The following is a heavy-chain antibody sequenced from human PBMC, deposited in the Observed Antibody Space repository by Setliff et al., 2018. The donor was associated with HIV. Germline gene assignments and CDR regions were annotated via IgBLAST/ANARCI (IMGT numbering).Heavy chain of an antibody. Sequence: SVKVSCKASGGTFKNLAISWVRQAPGQGLEWMGGVIPSFATANYAQKFQGRITITADELTSTVYMDLNSLKSEDSAVYYCANPHDGGAFDVWDQGTAVTVSS. CDR1: GGTFKNLA. V-gene: IGHV1-69*13. CDR3: ANPHDGGAFDV. D-gene: IGHD1-1*01. CDR2: VIPSFATA. J-gene: IGHJ3*01.